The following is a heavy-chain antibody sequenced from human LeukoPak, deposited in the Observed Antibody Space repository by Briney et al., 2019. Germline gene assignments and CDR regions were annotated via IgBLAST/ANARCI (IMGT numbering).Heavy chain of an antibody. CDR1: GSTFTSYG. D-gene: IGHD3-22*01. CDR3: ARDHGYYDSSGYIN. CDR2: ISAYNGNT. V-gene: IGHV1-18*01. Sequence: ASVKVSCKASGSTFTSYGISWVRQAPGQGLEWMGWISAYNGNTNYAQKLQGRVTMTTDTSTSTAYMELRSLRSDDTAVYYCARDHGYYDSSGYINWGQGTLVTVSS. J-gene: IGHJ4*02.